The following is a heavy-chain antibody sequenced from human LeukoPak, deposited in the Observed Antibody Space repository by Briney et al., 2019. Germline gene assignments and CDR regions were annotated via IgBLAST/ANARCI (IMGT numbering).Heavy chain of an antibody. CDR3: ARAVTSTEGY. V-gene: IGHV3-7*03. CDR1: GFTFSTYW. Sequence: GGSLRLSCAASGFTFSTYWMTWVRQAPGKGLEWVASLNEDGSEKYYVDSVKGRFAISRDNAQKSLYLEMKSLSAKDTAVYYCARAVTSTEGYWGQGTLVTVSS. J-gene: IGHJ4*02. CDR2: LNEDGSEK.